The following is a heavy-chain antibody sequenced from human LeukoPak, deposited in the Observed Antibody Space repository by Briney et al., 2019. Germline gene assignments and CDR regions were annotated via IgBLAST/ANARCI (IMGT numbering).Heavy chain of an antibody. J-gene: IGHJ4*02. V-gene: IGHV3-33*01. D-gene: IGHD4-17*01. CDR1: GFTFSSYA. CDR2: IWYEGINK. Sequence: PGGSLRLSCEASGFTFSSYAMHWVRQAPGAGLEWVAVIWYEGINKYYGDSVKGRFTISRDNSKNTVYLQMNSLRAEDTAVYYCARDWAGGYGDYVGYCGQGTLVTVSS. CDR3: ARDWAGGYGDYVGY.